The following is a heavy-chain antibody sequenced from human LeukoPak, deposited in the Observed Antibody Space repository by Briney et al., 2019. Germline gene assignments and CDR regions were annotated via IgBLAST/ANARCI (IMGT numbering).Heavy chain of an antibody. CDR1: GFTFSSNY. CDR2: IYSGGST. Sequence: GGSLRLSCAASGFTFSSNYMSWVRQAPGKGLEWVSVIYSGGSTYYADSVKGRFIIYRHNYKNTLYLQMNGLRAEDTAVYYCARGRRDGYNQYYFDYWGQGTLVTVSS. J-gene: IGHJ4*02. D-gene: IGHD5-24*01. CDR3: ARGRRDGYNQYYFDY. V-gene: IGHV3-53*01.